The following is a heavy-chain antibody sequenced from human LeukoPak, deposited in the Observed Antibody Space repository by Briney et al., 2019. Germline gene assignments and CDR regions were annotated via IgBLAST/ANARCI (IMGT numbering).Heavy chain of an antibody. CDR2: ISYDGSNK. J-gene: IGHJ4*02. V-gene: IGHV3-30*03. CDR1: GFTVSNTY. D-gene: IGHD5-24*01. CDR3: ARNFRDGYNNSFDY. Sequence: GGSLRLSCEASGFTVSNTYMSWVRQAPGKGLEWVTIISYDGSNKYYADYVKGRFTISRDNSKNTLYLQMNSLRAEDTAVYYCARNFRDGYNNSFDYWGQGTLVTVSS.